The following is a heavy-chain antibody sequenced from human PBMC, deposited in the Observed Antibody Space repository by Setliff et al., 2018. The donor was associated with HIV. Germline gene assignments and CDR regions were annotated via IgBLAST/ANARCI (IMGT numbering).Heavy chain of an antibody. V-gene: IGHV1-69*05. D-gene: IGHD2-15*01. Sequence: ASVKVSCKASGGTFSSYVISWVRQAPGQGPEWMGGIIPMYGVTNYTQKFQGRVTITTDESTSTAYMELSSLRSEDTAVYYCALPYCSGGNCWSSASLPPAGWFDPWGQGTLVTVS. CDR3: ALPYCSGGNCWSSASLPPAGWFDP. CDR1: GGTFSSYV. J-gene: IGHJ5*02. CDR2: IIPMYGVT.